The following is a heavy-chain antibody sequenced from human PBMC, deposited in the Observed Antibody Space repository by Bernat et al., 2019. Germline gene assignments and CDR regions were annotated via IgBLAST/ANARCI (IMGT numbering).Heavy chain of an antibody. D-gene: IGHD3-10*01. Sequence: QVQLVQSGAEVKKPGSSVKVSCKASGGTFSSYAISWVRQAPGQGLEWMGGSIPIFGTANYAQKFQGRVTITADESTSTGYLELSSMRSEDTAVYYCARAKPGVGWFDPWGQGTLVTVSS. V-gene: IGHV1-69*01. CDR3: ARAKPGVGWFDP. J-gene: IGHJ5*02. CDR2: SIPIFGTA. CDR1: GGTFSSYA.